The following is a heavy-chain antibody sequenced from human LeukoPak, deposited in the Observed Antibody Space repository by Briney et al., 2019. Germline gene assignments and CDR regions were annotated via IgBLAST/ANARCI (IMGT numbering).Heavy chain of an antibody. J-gene: IGHJ6*02. CDR1: GGSISSYY. V-gene: IGHV4-4*07. CDR3: AREDIVVVPAAKGADYYYYYGMDV. D-gene: IGHD2-2*01. Sequence: SETLSLTCTVSGGSISSYYWSWIRQPAGKGLEWIGRIYTSGSTNYNPSLKSRVTMSVDTSKNQFSLKLSSVTAADTAVYYCAREDIVVVPAAKGADYYYYYGMDVWGQGTTVTVSS. CDR2: IYTSGST.